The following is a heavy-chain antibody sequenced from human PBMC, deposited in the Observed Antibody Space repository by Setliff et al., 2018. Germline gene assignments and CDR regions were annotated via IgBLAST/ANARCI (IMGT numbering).Heavy chain of an antibody. CDR1: GYTFTNYA. Sequence: ASVKVSCKASGYTFTNYAINWVRQAPGQGLEWVGWISAYSGNTYYAQKFQGRVTMTTDTSTATAYLELRSRRSDDTAVYYCSRLVRYCTRSSCQRASGEDYWGQGTLVTVSS. V-gene: IGHV1-18*01. D-gene: IGHD2-2*01. J-gene: IGHJ4*02. CDR3: SRLVRYCTRSSCQRASGEDY. CDR2: ISAYSGNT.